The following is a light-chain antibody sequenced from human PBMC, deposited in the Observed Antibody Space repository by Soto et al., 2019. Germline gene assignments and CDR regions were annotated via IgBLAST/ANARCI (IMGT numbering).Light chain of an antibody. Sequence: LVLTQSPVTLSLSPGERATLSCRASQSLSDSYLAWYQQRLGQPPRLVIYAASTRASDIPDRFSGSGSGTDFTLSISRLEPEDFAVYCCQHYGASPLYTFGQGTRLEIK. V-gene: IGKV3-20*01. CDR3: QHYGASPLYT. CDR2: AAS. J-gene: IGKJ2*01. CDR1: QSLSDSY.